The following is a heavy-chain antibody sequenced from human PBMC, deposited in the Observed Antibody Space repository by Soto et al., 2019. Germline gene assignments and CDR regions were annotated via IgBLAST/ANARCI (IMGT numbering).Heavy chain of an antibody. J-gene: IGHJ6*02. CDR2: IIPIFGTA. D-gene: IGHD2-15*01. CDR3: ARVNSLFPKPSLIVYYYDLDV. Sequence: ASVKVSCKASGGTFSSYAISWVRQAPGQGLEWMGGIIPIFGTANYAQKFQGRVTITADESTRTDYMELSSLRSEDTAVYYCARVNSLFPKPSLIVYYYDLDVWGQGTTVTVSS. V-gene: IGHV1-69*13. CDR1: GGTFSSYA.